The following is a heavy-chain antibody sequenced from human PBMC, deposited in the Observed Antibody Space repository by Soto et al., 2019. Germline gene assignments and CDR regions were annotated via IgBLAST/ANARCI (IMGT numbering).Heavy chain of an antibody. V-gene: IGHV3-33*01. Sequence: QVQLVESGGGVVQPGRSLRLSCAASGFTFSSYGMHWVRQAPGKGLEWVAVIWYDGSNKYYADSVKGRFTISRDNSKNPLYLQMNRLRAEDTAVYYCARGRSSRWSLRYWGQGTLVTVSS. CDR3: ARGRSSRWSLRY. CDR2: IWYDGSNK. J-gene: IGHJ4*02. D-gene: IGHD6-13*01. CDR1: GFTFSSYG.